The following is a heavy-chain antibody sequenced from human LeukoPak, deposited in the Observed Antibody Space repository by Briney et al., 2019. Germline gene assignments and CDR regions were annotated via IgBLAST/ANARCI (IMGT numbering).Heavy chain of an antibody. D-gene: IGHD3-22*01. CDR3: ARGGYYYDSSGPYYFDY. V-gene: IGHV4-4*07. CDR2: IYTSGST. J-gene: IGHJ4*02. CDR1: GGSISSYY. Sequence: PSDTLCLTCTVSGGSISSYYWSWIRQPAGKGLVWIGRIYTSGSTNYNPSLKSRVTMSVDTSKNQFSLKLTSVTAADTAVYYCARGGYYYDSSGPYYFDYWGQGTLVTVSS.